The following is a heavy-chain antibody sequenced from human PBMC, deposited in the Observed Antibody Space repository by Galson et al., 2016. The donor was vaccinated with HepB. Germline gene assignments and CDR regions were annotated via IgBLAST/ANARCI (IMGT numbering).Heavy chain of an antibody. CDR3: AKERLVRRIFDH. J-gene: IGHJ4*02. V-gene: IGHV3-23*01. Sequence: SLRLSCAASGFVFSNFGLSWVRQAPGKGLEWVASISTRRTTYYSDSVQGRFTISRDKSNNTLYLQMNGLRAEDTAVYYCAKERLVRRIFDHWGQGTLLNVSS. CDR2: ISTRRTT. CDR1: GFVFSNFG. D-gene: IGHD1-1*01.